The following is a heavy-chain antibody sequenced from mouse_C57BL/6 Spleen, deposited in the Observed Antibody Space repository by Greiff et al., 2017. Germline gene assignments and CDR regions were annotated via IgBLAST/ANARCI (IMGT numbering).Heavy chain of an antibody. J-gene: IGHJ1*03. Sequence: VKLMESGAELVRPGASVKMSCTASGYTFTNYWLGWATQRPEHGLEWIGDIYPGGGYTNYNEKFKGKATLPADKSSSTAYMQFRSLTSEDSAISYCARSDNGPHWYFDVWGTGTAVTVSS. CDR2: IYPGGGYT. CDR3: ARSDNGPHWYFDV. V-gene: IGHV1-63*01. D-gene: IGHD1-1*01. CDR1: GYTFTNYW.